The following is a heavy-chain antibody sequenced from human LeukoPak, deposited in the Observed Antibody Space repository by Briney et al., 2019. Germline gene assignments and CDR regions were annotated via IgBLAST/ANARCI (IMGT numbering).Heavy chain of an antibody. J-gene: IGHJ2*01. V-gene: IGHV3-23*01. CDR1: GFTFSSYA. CDR3: AKDGSGFGELKSWYFDL. CDR2: ISGSGGST. D-gene: IGHD3-10*01. Sequence: GGSLRLSCAASGFTFSSYAMSWVRQAPGKGLEWVSAISGSGGSTYYADSVKGRFTISRNNSKNTLYLQMNSLRAEDTAVYYCAKDGSGFGELKSWYFDLWGRGTLVTVSS.